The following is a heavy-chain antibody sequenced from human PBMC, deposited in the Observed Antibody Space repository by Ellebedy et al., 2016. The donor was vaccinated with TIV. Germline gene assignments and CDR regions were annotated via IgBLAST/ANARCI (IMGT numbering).Heavy chain of an antibody. CDR2: INPNNGGT. D-gene: IGHD6-19*01. Sequence: ASVKVSXKASGYSFIGYYMHWVRQAPGQGLEWMGWINPNNGGTNSAQKFQGRVTMTTDTSINTAYMELNRLRSDDTAVYYCARFNGWGYYFDYWGQGTLVTVSS. CDR3: ARFNGWGYYFDY. CDR1: GYSFIGYY. J-gene: IGHJ4*02. V-gene: IGHV1-2*02.